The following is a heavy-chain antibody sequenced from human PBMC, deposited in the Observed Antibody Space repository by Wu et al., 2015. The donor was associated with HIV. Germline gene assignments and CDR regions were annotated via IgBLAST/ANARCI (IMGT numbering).Heavy chain of an antibody. J-gene: IGHJ4*02. CDR1: GYTFIDYY. D-gene: IGHD6-19*01. CDR3: ARDTSSGVGGTT. CDR2: INPNSGGT. V-gene: IGHV1-2*02. Sequence: QVQLMQSGAEVKKPGASVKVSCKSSGYTFIDYYMHWVRQAPGQGLEWMGWINPNSGGTNYAQKFQGRVTMTRDTSISTAYMELSRLRSDDTAVYYCARDTSSGVGGTTWGQGTLVTVSS.